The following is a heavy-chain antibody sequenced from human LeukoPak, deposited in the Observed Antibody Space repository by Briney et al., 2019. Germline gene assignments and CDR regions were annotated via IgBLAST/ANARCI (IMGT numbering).Heavy chain of an antibody. Sequence: GGSLRLSCAASGFTFSSYSMNWVRQAPGKGLEWVSSISSSSSYIYYADSVKGRFAISRDNAKNSLYLQMNSLRAEDTALYYCAKDIGTVAGTGYFDYWGQGTLVTVSS. V-gene: IGHV3-21*04. J-gene: IGHJ4*02. CDR2: ISSSSSYI. D-gene: IGHD6-19*01. CDR1: GFTFSSYS. CDR3: AKDIGTVAGTGYFDY.